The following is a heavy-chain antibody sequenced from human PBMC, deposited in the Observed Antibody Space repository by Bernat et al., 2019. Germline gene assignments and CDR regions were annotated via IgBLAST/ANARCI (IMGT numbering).Heavy chain of an antibody. CDR2: ISYDGSNK. V-gene: IGHV3-30-3*01. CDR3: ARESGSYSKYYFDY. D-gene: IGHD1-26*01. CDR1: GFTFSSYA. J-gene: IGHJ4*02. Sequence: QVQLVESGGGVVQPGRSLRLSCAASGFTFSSYAMHWVRQAPGKGLVWVAVISYDGSNKYYADSVKGRFTISRDNSKNTLYLQMNSLRAEDTAVYYCARESGSYSKYYFDYWGQGTLVTVSS.